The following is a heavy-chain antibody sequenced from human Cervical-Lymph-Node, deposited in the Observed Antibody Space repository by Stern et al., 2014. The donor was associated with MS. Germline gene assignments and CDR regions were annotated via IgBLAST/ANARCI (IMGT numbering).Heavy chain of an antibody. CDR2: INPNSGGT. Sequence: VQLVESGAEVKKPGASVKVSCKASGYTFTGYQMHWGRQAPGQGLEWMGWINPNSGGTNYELKFQGRVTMTRDTSISKDYMELSRLRSDDTAVYYCASGSTIVAQDYWGQGTLVTVSS. CDR1: GYTFTGYQ. J-gene: IGHJ4*02. CDR3: ASGSTIVAQDY. D-gene: IGHD6-6*01. V-gene: IGHV1-2*02.